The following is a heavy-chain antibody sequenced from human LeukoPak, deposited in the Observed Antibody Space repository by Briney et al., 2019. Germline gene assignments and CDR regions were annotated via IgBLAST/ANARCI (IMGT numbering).Heavy chain of an antibody. CDR2: IKSKTDGETT. D-gene: IGHD6-19*01. CDR3: TTGEFRGGWHGFDY. V-gene: IGHV3-15*01. CDR1: GFTFSNAW. J-gene: IGHJ4*02. Sequence: PGGSLRLSCAASGFTFSNAWMSWVRQAPGEGLEWVGRIKSKTDGETTDYAVPLKGRFTISRDDSQNTLYLQINSLKTEDTAVYYCTTGEFRGGWHGFDYWGQGTLVTVSS.